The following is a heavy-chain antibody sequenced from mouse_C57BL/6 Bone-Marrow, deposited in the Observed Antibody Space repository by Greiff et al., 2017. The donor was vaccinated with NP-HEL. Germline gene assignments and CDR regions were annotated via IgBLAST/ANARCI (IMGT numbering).Heavy chain of an antibody. CDR1: GFTFSSYG. CDR3: ARHGIAWFAY. J-gene: IGHJ3*01. V-gene: IGHV5-6*01. D-gene: IGHD4-1*01. Sequence: EVQRVESGGDLVKPGGSLKLSCAASGFTFSSYGMSWVRQTPDKRLEWVATISSGGSYTYYPDSVKGRFTISRDNAKNTLYLQMSSLKSEDTAMYYCARHGIAWFAYWGQGTLVTVSA. CDR2: ISSGGSYT.